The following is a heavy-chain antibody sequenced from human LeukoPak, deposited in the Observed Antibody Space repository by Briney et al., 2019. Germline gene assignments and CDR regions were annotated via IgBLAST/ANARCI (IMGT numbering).Heavy chain of an antibody. V-gene: IGHV4-4*02. J-gene: IGHJ4*02. Sequence: SETLSLTCGVSGGSVTSTNWWTWVRQPPGKGLEWIGEAHLDGRTNYNPSLKSRLTMSVDLSENHISLKLTSVTAADTAVYYCAREGGFFRPLDYSGQGTLVTVSS. CDR1: GGSVTSTNW. D-gene: IGHD3-3*01. CDR3: AREGGFFRPLDY. CDR2: AHLDGRT.